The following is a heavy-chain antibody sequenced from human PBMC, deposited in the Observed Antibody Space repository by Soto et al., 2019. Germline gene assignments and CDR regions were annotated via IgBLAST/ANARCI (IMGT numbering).Heavy chain of an antibody. D-gene: IGHD6-13*01. CDR1: GGSISSYY. CDR3: AGIRIAAVGGALDV. CDR2: IYHSGST. J-gene: IGHJ6*02. V-gene: IGHV4-59*04. Sequence: PSETLSLTCTVSGGSISSYYWSWIRQPPGKGLEWMGYIYHSGSTYYNPSLKSRVTILVDRSKNQFSLKLSSVTAADTAVYYCAGIRIAAVGGALDVWGQGTTVTVAS.